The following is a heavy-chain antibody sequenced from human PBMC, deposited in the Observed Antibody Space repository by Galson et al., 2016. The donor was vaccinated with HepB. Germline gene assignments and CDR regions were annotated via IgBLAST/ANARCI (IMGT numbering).Heavy chain of an antibody. CDR3: PHRPGATRNGGAFNI. Sequence: PALVKPTQTLTLTCTFSGFSLDTTGVGVDWIRQPPGKALEWLALIYWDDDRRYSPSLKDRLVITKDTSRNQVVLTMSDMDPVDTPTYYCPHRPGATRNGGAFNILGQGTMVVVSS. CDR1: GFSLDTTGVG. V-gene: IGHV2-5*02. CDR2: IYWDDDR. J-gene: IGHJ3*02. D-gene: IGHD6-25*01.